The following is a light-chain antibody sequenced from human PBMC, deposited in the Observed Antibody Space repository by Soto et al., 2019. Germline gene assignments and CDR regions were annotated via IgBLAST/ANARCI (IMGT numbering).Light chain of an antibody. V-gene: IGLV5-45*03. CDR2: YKSDSDK. J-gene: IGLJ3*02. Sequence: QSVLTQQSSLSASPGASASLTCTLRSGISLGIYRIYWYQQKPGSPPQYLLRYKSDSDKHRGSGVPSRFSDSKDASANAGILLISGLQSEDEADYYCVIWHSSAWVFGGGTKLTVL. CDR1: SGISLGIYR. CDR3: VIWHSSAWV.